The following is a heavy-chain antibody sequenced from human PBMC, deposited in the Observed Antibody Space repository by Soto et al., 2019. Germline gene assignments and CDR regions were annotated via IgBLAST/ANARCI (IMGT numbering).Heavy chain of an antibody. CDR1: GGSISSGGYY. CDR3: ARDRRTYYDFWSGYGSWFDP. Sequence: SETLSLTCTVSGGSISSGGYYWSWIRQHPGKGLEWIGYTYYSGSTYYNPSLKSRVTISVDTSKNQFSLKLSSVTAADTAVYYCARDRRTYYDFWSGYGSWFDPWGQGTLVTVSS. V-gene: IGHV4-31*03. J-gene: IGHJ5*02. D-gene: IGHD3-3*01. CDR2: TYYSGST.